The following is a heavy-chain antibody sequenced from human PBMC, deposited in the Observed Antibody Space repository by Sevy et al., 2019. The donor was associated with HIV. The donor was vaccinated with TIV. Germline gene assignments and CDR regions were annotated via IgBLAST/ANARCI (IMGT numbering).Heavy chain of an antibody. CDR3: ARDESYYYDSSGYYPY. Sequence: GGSLRLSCAASGFTFSSYAMHWVRQAPGKGLEYVSAISSNGGSTYYANSVKGRFTISRDNSKNTLYLQMGSVRAEDMAVYYCARDESYYYDSSGYYPYWGQGTLVTVSS. D-gene: IGHD3-22*01. J-gene: IGHJ4*02. V-gene: IGHV3-64*01. CDR1: GFTFSSYA. CDR2: ISSNGGST.